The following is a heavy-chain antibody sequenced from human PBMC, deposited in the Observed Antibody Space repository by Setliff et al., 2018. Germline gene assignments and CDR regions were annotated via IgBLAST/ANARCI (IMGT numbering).Heavy chain of an antibody. CDR1: GFTFSSYA. V-gene: IGHV3-23*01. CDR3: ARDGRTRYYYYYMNV. Sequence: GGSLRLSCAASGFTFSSYAMSWVRQAPGKGLEWVSAISGSGGSTYYADSVKGRFTISRDNAKNSLYLQMNSLRAEDTAVYYCARDGRTRYYYYYMNVWGKGTTVTVSS. J-gene: IGHJ6*03. CDR2: ISGSGGST.